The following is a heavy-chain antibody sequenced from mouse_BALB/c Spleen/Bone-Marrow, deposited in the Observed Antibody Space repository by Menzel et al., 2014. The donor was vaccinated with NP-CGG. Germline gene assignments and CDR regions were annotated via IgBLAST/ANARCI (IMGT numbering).Heavy chain of an antibody. D-gene: IGHD1-2*01. CDR2: IHPNSGNT. J-gene: IGHJ2*01. Sequence: VQVVESGSVLVRPGASVKLSCKASCYTFTSSWMHWAKQRPGQGLEWIGEIHPNSGNTNYNEKFKGKATLTVDTSSSTAYVDLSSLTSEDSAVYYCARGATALDYWGQGTTLTVSS. CDR3: ARGATALDY. V-gene: IGHV1S130*01. CDR1: CYTFTSSW.